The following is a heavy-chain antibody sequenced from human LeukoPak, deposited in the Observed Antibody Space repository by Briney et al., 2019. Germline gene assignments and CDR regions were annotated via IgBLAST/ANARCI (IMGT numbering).Heavy chain of an antibody. Sequence: SGGSLRLSCAASGFTFSNYWMHWVRQAPGKGLVWISSISPDGTNTTYADSVRGRFTISRDNAKNTLYLHMNSLTVADTAMYYCARDFQFYYGSGPNWLDPWGRGTLVSVSS. J-gene: IGHJ5*02. V-gene: IGHV3-74*01. CDR1: GFTFSNYW. CDR3: ARDFQFYYGSGPNWLDP. CDR2: ISPDGTNT. D-gene: IGHD3-10*01.